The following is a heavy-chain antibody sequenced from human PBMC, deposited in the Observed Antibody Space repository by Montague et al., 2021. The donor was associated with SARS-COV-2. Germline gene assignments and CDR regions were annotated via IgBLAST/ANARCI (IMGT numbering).Heavy chain of an antibody. J-gene: IGHJ4*02. CDR1: GDSVVGHRRR. CDR3: VRYSGWFYFDF. D-gene: IGHD6-19*01. Sequence: CAISGDSVVGHRRRSEEHRSELQSRREFVCRTFLEKKRYSDYAPSVRGRLTVNPDASKNEFSLGLNYVTPEDTAVYYCVRYSGWFYFDFWGQGTLVTVSS. V-gene: IGHV6-1*01. CDR2: TFLEKKRYS.